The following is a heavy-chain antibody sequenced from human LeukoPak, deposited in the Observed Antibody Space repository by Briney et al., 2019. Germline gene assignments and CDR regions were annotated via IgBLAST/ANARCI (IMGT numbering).Heavy chain of an antibody. D-gene: IGHD2-21*01. Sequence: PGGSLRLSCSASGFTFSSHAVNWFRQAPGKGLEWVSGISGSGGRTTYAATVKCRFTNSRDNPKNTLYLQMNGLRADGTAVYCCAKRGVVIRVILVGCHKEAYYFDSWGQGALVSVSS. CDR3: AKRGVVIRVILVGCHKEAYYFDS. V-gene: IGHV3-23*01. J-gene: IGHJ4*02. CDR2: ISGSGGRT. CDR1: GFTFSSHA.